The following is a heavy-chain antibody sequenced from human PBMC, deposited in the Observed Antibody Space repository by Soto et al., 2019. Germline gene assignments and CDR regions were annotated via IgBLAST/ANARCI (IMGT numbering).Heavy chain of an antibody. CDR3: AHGPDWFDP. V-gene: IGHV2-5*02. J-gene: IGHJ5*02. CDR1: GFSLDTNGVG. CDR2: IYWDDDK. Sequence: SGPTLVNPTQTLTLTCAFSGFSLDTNGVGVGWFRQPPGKALEWLALIYWDDDKRYSPSLKSRLTITKDTSKNQVVLTMTNMDPVDTATYYCAHGPDWFDPWGQGTLVTVSS.